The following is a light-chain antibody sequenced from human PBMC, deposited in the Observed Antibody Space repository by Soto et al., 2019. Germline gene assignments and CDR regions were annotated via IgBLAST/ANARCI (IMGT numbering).Light chain of an antibody. V-gene: IGLV2-8*01. CDR2: EVT. CDR3: NSDVRSNTSL. CDR1: ASDIGRYNY. Sequence: QSVLTQPPSASGSPGQSVTISCIGTASDIGRYNYVSWYQHHPGKAPKLIIYEVTKRPSGVPDRFSGSKFGNTASLTVSGLQTDDEADYYCNSDVRSNTSLLGTGTKVT. J-gene: IGLJ1*01.